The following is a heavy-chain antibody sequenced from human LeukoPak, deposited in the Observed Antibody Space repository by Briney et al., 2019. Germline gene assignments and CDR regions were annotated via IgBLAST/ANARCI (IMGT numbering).Heavy chain of an antibody. CDR2: IYHSGST. D-gene: IGHD6-13*01. Sequence: SGTLSLTCAVSGGSISSSNWWSWVRQPPGKGLEWIGEIYHSGSTNYNPSLKSRVTISVDKSKNQFSLKLSSVTAADTAVYYCARGALYSSSWYYYYGMDVWGQGTTVTVSS. CDR3: ARGALYSSSWYYYYGMDV. CDR1: GGSISSSNW. J-gene: IGHJ6*02. V-gene: IGHV4-4*02.